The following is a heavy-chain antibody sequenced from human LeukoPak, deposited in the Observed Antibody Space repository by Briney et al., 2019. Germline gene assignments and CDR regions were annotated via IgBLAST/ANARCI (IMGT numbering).Heavy chain of an antibody. CDR3: AKAPVGWLRPLDY. CDR1: GFTFSTYA. V-gene: IGHV3-23*01. Sequence: GGSLRLSCAASGFTFSTYAMSWVRQAPGKGLEWVSGNSASGETTYYADSVKGRFTISRDNSKNTLHLQMNSLRDEDTAVYYCAKAPVGWLRPLDYWGQGTLVTVSS. CDR2: NSASGETT. D-gene: IGHD5-12*01. J-gene: IGHJ4*02.